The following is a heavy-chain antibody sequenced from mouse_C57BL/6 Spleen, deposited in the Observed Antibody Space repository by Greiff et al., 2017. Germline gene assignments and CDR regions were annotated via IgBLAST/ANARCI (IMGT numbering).Heavy chain of an antibody. D-gene: IGHD4-1*01. CDR3: ARRVTGTGGYFDY. V-gene: IGHV2-2*01. J-gene: IGHJ2*01. CDR2: LWSGGST. CDR1: GFSLTSYG. Sequence: QVQLKESGPGLVQPSQSLSITCTVSGFSLTSYGVHWVRQSPGKGLEWLGVLWSGGSTDYNAAFISRLSISKDNSKSQVFFKMNSLQADDTAIYYCARRVTGTGGYFDYWGQGTTLTVSS.